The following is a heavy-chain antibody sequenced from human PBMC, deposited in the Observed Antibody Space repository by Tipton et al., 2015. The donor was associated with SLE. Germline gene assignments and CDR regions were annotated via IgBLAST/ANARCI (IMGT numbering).Heavy chain of an antibody. J-gene: IGHJ4*02. V-gene: IGHV3-48*01. D-gene: IGHD6-13*01. Sequence: SLRLSCAASGFTFSSYSMNWVRQAPGKGLEWVSYISSSSSTIYYADSVKGRFTISRDNAKNSLYLQMNSLRAEDTAVYYCASGIAAAGTSFGGQGTLVTVSS. CDR3: ASGIAAAGTSF. CDR2: ISSSSSTI. CDR1: GFTFSSYS.